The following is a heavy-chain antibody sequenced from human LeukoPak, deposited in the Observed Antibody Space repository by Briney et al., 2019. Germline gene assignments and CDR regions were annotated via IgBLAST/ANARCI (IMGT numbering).Heavy chain of an antibody. CDR3: ARSKDILTGYCFDY. J-gene: IGHJ4*02. Sequence: SETLSLTCTVSGGSISSYYWSWIRQPPGKGLEWIGYIYYSGSTNYNPSLKSRVTISVDTSKKQFTLKLSSVTAADTAVYYCARSKDILTGYCFDYWGQGTLVTVSS. V-gene: IGHV4-59*01. CDR1: GGSISSYY. D-gene: IGHD3-9*01. CDR2: IYYSGST.